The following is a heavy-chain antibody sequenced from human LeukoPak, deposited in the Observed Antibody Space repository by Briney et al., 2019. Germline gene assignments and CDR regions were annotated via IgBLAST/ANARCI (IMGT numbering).Heavy chain of an antibody. CDR2: ISGSSSNV. D-gene: IGHD5-18*01. CDR1: GFTFSSYE. J-gene: IGHJ4*02. V-gene: IGHV3-48*03. Sequence: PGGSLRLSCAASGFTFSSYEMNWVRQAPGKGLEWISAISGSSSNVYYAASVRGRFTISRDNAENSLYLQLNTMRGEDRAVYYCARGFRDTAMFLDYWGQGTLVTVSS. CDR3: ARGFRDTAMFLDY.